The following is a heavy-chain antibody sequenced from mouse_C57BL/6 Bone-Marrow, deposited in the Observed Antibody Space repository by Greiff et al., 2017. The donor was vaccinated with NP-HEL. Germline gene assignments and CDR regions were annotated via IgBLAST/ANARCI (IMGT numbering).Heavy chain of an antibody. CDR1: GYSITSGYY. CDR3: ARNDGYLWFAY. CDR2: IRYDGSN. Sequence: VQLQQSGPGLVKPSQSLSLTCSVTGYSITSGYYWNWIRQFPGNKLEWMGYIRYDGSNNYNPSLKNRIPITRDTSKNQFCLKLNSVTTEDTATDYCARNDGYLWFAYWGQGTLVTVSA. D-gene: IGHD2-3*01. J-gene: IGHJ3*01. V-gene: IGHV3-6*01.